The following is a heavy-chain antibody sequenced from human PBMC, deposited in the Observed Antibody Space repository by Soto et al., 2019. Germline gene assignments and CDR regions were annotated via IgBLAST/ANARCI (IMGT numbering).Heavy chain of an antibody. Sequence: ASVKVSCKASGNTFRNYAIHWVRQAPGQRKEWIGWIQGGNGNTKYSQRFQGRLTYTRDTSAGTTYMEMSSLTSEDTAIYYCAMVDVYVTPSSQDVWGQGTTVTVSS. CDR1: GNTFRNYA. D-gene: IGHD3-16*01. J-gene: IGHJ6*02. CDR3: AMVDVYVTPSSQDV. CDR2: IQGGNGNT. V-gene: IGHV1-3*01.